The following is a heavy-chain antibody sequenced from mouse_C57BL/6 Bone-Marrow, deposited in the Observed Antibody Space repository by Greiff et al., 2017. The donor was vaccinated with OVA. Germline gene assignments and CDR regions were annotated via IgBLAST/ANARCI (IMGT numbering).Heavy chain of an antibody. CDR1: GYTFTSYW. V-gene: IGHV1-55*01. J-gene: IGHJ3*01. CDR3: ARSYGYSAWFAY. CDR2: IYPGSGST. D-gene: IGHD2-2*01. Sequence: VKLKQPGAELVKPGASVKMSCKASGYTFTSYWITWVKQRPGQGLEWIGDIYPGSGSTNYNEKFKSKATLTVDTSSSTAYMQLSSLTSEDSAVYYCARSYGYSAWFAYWGQGTLVTVSA.